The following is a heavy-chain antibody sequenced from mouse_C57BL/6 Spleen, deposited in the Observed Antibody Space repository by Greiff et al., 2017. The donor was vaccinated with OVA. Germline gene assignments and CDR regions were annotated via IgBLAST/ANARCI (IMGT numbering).Heavy chain of an antibody. CDR2: IDPSDSYT. CDR3: ARGDYSNYEFAY. Sequence: QVQLQQPGAELVKPGASVKLSCKASGYTFTSYWMQWVKQRPGQGLEWIGEIDPSDSYTNYNQKFKGKATLTVDTSSSTAYMQLSSLTSEVSAVYCCARGDYSNYEFAYWGQGTLVTVSA. V-gene: IGHV1-50*01. CDR1: GYTFTSYW. D-gene: IGHD2-5*01. J-gene: IGHJ3*01.